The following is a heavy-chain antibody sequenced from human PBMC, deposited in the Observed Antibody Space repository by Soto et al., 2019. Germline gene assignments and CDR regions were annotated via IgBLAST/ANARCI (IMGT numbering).Heavy chain of an antibody. J-gene: IGHJ4*02. CDR3: ARGGPYSSSWYYFDY. D-gene: IGHD6-13*01. Sequence: SETLSLTCTVSGGSISSGGYYWSWIRQHPGKGLEWIGYIYYSGSTYYNPSLKSRVTISVDTSKNQFSLKLSSVTAADTAVYYCARGGPYSSSWYYFDYWGQGTLVTVSS. V-gene: IGHV4-31*03. CDR1: GGSISSGGYY. CDR2: IYYSGST.